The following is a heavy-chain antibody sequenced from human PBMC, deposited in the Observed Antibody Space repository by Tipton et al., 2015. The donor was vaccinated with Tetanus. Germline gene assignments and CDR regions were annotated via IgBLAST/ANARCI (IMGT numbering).Heavy chain of an antibody. V-gene: IGHV4-31*03. CDR3: ARWGDASGSTNLYAFDI. D-gene: IGHD3-10*01. J-gene: IGHJ3*02. CDR2: IYYTDYT. Sequence: TLSLTCTVSGASINAGGYLWTWVRQHPGKGLEWIGHIYYTDYTSYTPSLDSRVRISVNTSNNFFSLRLTSVTAADTAVYYCARWGDASGSTNLYAFDIWGQGTMVSVSS. CDR1: GASINAGGYL.